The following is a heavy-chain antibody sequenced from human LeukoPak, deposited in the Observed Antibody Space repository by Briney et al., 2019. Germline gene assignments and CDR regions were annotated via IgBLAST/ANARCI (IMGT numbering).Heavy chain of an antibody. J-gene: IGHJ4*02. D-gene: IGHD6-6*01. CDR2: ISSSSSYI. CDR3: ARVLGQLVDY. CDR1: GFTLSSYS. V-gene: IGHV3-21*01. Sequence: GGSLRLSCAASGFTLSSYSMNWVRQAPGKGLEWVSSISSSSSYIYYADSVKGRFTISRDNAKNSLYLQMNSLRAEDTAVYYCARVLGQLVDYWGQGTLVTVSS.